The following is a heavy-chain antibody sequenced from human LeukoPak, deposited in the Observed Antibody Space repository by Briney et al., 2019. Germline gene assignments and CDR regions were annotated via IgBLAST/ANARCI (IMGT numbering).Heavy chain of an antibody. Sequence: PETLSLTCTVSGGSISSYYWSWIRQPPGKGLEWIGYIYCSGSTNYNPSLKSRVTISVDTSKNQFSLKLSSVTAADTAVYYCARHSRIMITFGGVIVPFFDYWGQGTLVTVSS. CDR3: ARHSRIMITFGGVIVPFFDY. V-gene: IGHV4-59*08. J-gene: IGHJ4*02. CDR2: IYCSGST. D-gene: IGHD3-16*02. CDR1: GGSISSYY.